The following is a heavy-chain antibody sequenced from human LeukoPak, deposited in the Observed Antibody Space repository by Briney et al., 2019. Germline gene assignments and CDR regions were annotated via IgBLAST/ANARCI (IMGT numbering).Heavy chain of an antibody. V-gene: IGHV1-2*02. D-gene: IGHD3-22*01. J-gene: IGHJ4*02. CDR1: GYSFTGNY. Sequence: ASVKVSCKASGYSFTGNYMHWVRQAPGQGLEWMGWINPNSGDTNFAQKFQGRVTMTRDTPISTVYMELSRLRSEDTALYYCARNDYYNTSGYSFWGQGTLVTVSS. CDR2: INPNSGDT. CDR3: ARNDYYNTSGYSF.